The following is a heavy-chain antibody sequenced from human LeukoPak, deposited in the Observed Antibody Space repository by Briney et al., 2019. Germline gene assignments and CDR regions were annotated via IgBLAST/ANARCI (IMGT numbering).Heavy chain of an antibody. CDR1: GFTFSSYA. CDR2: ISGSGDST. CDR3: AKDLTPGNAWGSYRFDY. J-gene: IGHJ4*02. Sequence: GGSLRLSCAASGFTFSSYAMSWVRQAPGKGLEWVSGISGSGDSTYYADSGKGRFTISRDKSRNTLYLQMTSLGAADTAVYYCAKDLTPGNAWGSYRFDYWGQGTLVTVSS. V-gene: IGHV3-23*01. D-gene: IGHD3-16*02.